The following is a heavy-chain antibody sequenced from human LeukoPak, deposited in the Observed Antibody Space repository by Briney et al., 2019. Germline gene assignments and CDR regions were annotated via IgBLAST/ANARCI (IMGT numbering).Heavy chain of an antibody. J-gene: IGHJ3*02. CDR1: GGSFSGYY. Sequence: SETLSLTCAVYGGSFSGYYWSWLRQPPGKGLEWIGEINHSGSTNYNPSLKSRVTISVDKSKNQFSLKLSSVTAADTAVYYCAVAGRVGAFDIWGQGTMVTVSS. V-gene: IGHV4-34*01. CDR2: INHSGST. CDR3: AVAGRVGAFDI. D-gene: IGHD6-19*01.